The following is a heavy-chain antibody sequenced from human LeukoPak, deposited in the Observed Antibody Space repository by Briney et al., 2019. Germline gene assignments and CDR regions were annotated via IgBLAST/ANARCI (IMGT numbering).Heavy chain of an antibody. CDR2: IYSGGST. V-gene: IGHV3-53*01. J-gene: IGHJ4*02. CDR1: GFTVSSNY. CDR3: ATSNWNDDDY. D-gene: IGHD1-1*01. Sequence: GGSLRLSCAASGFTVSSNYMSWVRQAPGKGLEWVSVIYSGGSTYYADSVKGRFTISRDNSKNTLYLQMNSLRVEDTAVYYCATSNWNDDDYWGQGTLVTVSS.